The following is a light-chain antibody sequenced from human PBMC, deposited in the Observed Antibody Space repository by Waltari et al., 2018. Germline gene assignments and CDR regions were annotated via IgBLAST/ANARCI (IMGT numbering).Light chain of an antibody. V-gene: IGLV2-23*02. CDR3: CSYAGLGIYV. J-gene: IGLJ1*01. Sequence: QSGLTQPASVSGSPGQSITMSCTGTSSDVGNYDLVSWYQQYPGKAPKLMVYEVTRRSSGVSDRCPGSKSGNTASLTIYGLQSEDEADYYCCSYAGLGIYVFGTGTKVTVL. CDR2: EVT. CDR1: SSDVGNYDL.